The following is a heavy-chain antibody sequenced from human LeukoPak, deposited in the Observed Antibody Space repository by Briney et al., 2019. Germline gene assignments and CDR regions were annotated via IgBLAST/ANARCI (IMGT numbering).Heavy chain of an antibody. D-gene: IGHD1-26*01. Sequence: SETLSLTCTVSGGSINSGTFYWGWIRQPPGKGLEWIGSMYYDGSSYYNPSLKSRVTTSVDTSKTQCSLKLTSVTAADTAVYFCARRSDSGSDDGEDYFDYWGQGTLVTVSS. V-gene: IGHV4-39*01. CDR1: GGSINSGTFY. CDR2: MYYDGSS. J-gene: IGHJ4*02. CDR3: ARRSDSGSDDGEDYFDY.